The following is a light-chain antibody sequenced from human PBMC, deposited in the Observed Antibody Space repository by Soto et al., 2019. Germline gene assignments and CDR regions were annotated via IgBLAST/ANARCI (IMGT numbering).Light chain of an antibody. CDR2: SDD. J-gene: IGLJ3*02. Sequence: QDVVTQPPSASGTPGQRVTISCSGSSSNIGSNAVSWYQHFPGTAPKVLIYSDDQRPSGVPDRFSGSKSGTSASLAISGLRAEDEADYFCAAWGDSLNTWVFGGGTKLTVL. V-gene: IGLV1-44*01. CDR3: AAWGDSLNTWV. CDR1: SSNIGSNA.